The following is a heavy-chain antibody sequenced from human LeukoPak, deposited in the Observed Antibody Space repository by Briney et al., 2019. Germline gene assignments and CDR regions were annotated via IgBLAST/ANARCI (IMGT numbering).Heavy chain of an antibody. J-gene: IGHJ3*02. V-gene: IGHV1-2*02. CDR1: GYSFTGYY. CDR2: INPDTGGT. D-gene: IGHD2-2*01. CDR3: ARVAVPAANVGTFDI. Sequence: ASVTVSCKASGYSFTGYYMHWVRQAPGQGLEWMGWINPDTGGTNYAQKFQGRVTLTRDTSITTAYMELSRLRSDDTAVYYCARVAVPAANVGTFDIWGQGTMVTVSS.